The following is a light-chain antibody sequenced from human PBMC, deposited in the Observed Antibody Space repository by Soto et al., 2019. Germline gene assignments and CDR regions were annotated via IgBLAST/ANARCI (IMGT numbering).Light chain of an antibody. CDR3: MQSRQLPPT. CDR2: EVS. Sequence: DVVMTQTPLSLSVAPGQPASISCKYSQSLLHITGETFLFWYLQKPGQSPQLLIYEVSTRVSGVPDRFSGSGSGTDFTLEISRVETDDVGIYYCMQSRQLPPTFGQGTRLEIK. CDR1: QSLLHITGETF. V-gene: IGKV2D-29*02. J-gene: IGKJ5*01.